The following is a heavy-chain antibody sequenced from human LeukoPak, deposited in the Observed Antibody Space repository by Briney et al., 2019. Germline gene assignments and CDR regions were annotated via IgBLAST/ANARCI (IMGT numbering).Heavy chain of an antibody. CDR3: ARDSREVLLWFGEFSP. D-gene: IGHD3-10*01. Sequence: ASVKVSCKASGYTFTSYGISWVRQAPEQGLEWMGWISGYNGHTKYAQKFQGRATMTTDTSTSTAYMELRSLRSDDTAVYYCARDSREVLLWFGEFSPWGQGTLVTVSS. CDR1: GYTFTSYG. V-gene: IGHV1-18*01. CDR2: ISGYNGHT. J-gene: IGHJ5*02.